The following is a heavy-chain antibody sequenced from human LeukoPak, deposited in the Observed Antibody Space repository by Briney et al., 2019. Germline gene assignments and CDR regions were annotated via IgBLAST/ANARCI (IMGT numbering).Heavy chain of an antibody. CDR3: ARLYGDYYYYYGMDV. J-gene: IGHJ6*02. V-gene: IGHV5-51*01. CDR2: IYPGDSDT. Sequence: GESLKISCKGSGYSFTSYWIGWVRQMPGKGLEWXGXIYPGDSDTRYSXXFQGQVTISADKSISTAYLQWSSLKASDTAMYYCARLYGDYYYYYGMDVWGQGTTVTVSS. D-gene: IGHD4-17*01. CDR1: GYSFTSYW.